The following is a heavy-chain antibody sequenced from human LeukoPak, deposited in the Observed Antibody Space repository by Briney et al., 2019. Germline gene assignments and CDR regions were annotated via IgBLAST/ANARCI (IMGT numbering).Heavy chain of an antibody. D-gene: IGHD3-10*01. J-gene: IGHJ4*02. Sequence: SETLSLTCAVSGYSISSGYYWGWIRQPPGKGLEWIGSIYHSGSTYYNPSLKSRVTISVDTSKNQFSLKLSSVTAADTAVYYCAREVLLWFGELYQFDYWGQGTLVTVSS. CDR2: IYHSGST. V-gene: IGHV4-38-2*02. CDR3: AREVLLWFGELYQFDY. CDR1: GYSISSGYY.